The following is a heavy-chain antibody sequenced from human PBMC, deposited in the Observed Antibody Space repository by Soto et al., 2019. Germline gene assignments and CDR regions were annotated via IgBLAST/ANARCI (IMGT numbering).Heavy chain of an antibody. CDR3: AKQVRDGTSSPYYFDY. CDR1: GFTFSNYA. Sequence: EVQLLQSGGGLVQPGGSLRLSCAGSGFTFSNYAMSWVRPAPGKGLEWVSAISSAVNTYYADSVKGRFTISRDNSKNTLSLQMNSLRAEDTAVYYCAKQVRDGTSSPYYFDYWGQGTLVTVSS. J-gene: IGHJ4*02. V-gene: IGHV3-23*01. D-gene: IGHD6-6*01. CDR2: ISSAVNT.